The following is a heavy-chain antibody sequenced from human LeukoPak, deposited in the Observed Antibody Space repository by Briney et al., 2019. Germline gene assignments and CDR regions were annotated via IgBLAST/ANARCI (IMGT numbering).Heavy chain of an antibody. V-gene: IGHV1-69*04. CDR1: GGTFSSYA. J-gene: IGHJ6*02. D-gene: IGHD2-15*01. CDR3: ARDWRYCSGGSCYSGGYYYYGMDV. Sequence: SSVQVSCKASGGTFSSYAISWVRQAPGQGLEWMGRIIPLLGIANYAQKFQGRVTITADKSTSTAYMELSSLRSEDTAVYYCARDWRYCSGGSCYSGGYYYYGMDVWGQGTTVTVSS. CDR2: IIPLLGIA.